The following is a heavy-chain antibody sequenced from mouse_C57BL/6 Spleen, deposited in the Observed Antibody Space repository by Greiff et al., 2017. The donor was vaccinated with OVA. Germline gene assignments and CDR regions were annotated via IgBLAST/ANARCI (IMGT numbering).Heavy chain of an antibody. CDR3: AKKGDYDYDMYFDV. Sequence: VKLVESGPGLVQPSQSLSITCTVSGFSLTSYGVHWVRQSPGKGLEWLGVIWRGGSTDYNAAFMSRLSITKDNSKSQVFFKMNSLQADDTAIYYCAKKGDYDYDMYFDVWGTGTTVTVSS. J-gene: IGHJ1*03. CDR1: GFSLTSYG. D-gene: IGHD2-4*01. CDR2: IWRGGST. V-gene: IGHV2-5*01.